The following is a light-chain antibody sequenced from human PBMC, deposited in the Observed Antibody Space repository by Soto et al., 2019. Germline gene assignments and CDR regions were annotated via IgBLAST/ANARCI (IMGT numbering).Light chain of an antibody. V-gene: IGKV3-20*01. J-gene: IGKJ1*01. Sequence: IVLTQSPSPLSFSPGERAPLPFRASQSVTTQLAWYQQKPGQAPRLIIHGASSRATGVPDRITGSGSGTDFTLSISRLEPEDFAVYYCQQYGGSTRTFGQGTKVDIK. CDR3: QQYGGSTRT. CDR1: QSVTTQ. CDR2: GAS.